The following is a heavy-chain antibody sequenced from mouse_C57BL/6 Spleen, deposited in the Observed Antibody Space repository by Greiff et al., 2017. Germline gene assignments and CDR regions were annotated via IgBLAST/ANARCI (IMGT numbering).Heavy chain of an antibody. V-gene: IGHV14-2*01. Sequence: VQLKESGAELVKPGASVKLSCTASGFNINDYYMHWVKQRTEQGLEWIGRIDPEDGETKYAPKFQGKATITADTSSNTAYLQLSSLTSEDTAVYYCARDHYCGSSYWYFDVWGTGTTVTVSS. D-gene: IGHD1-1*01. CDR2: IDPEDGET. CDR1: GFNINDYY. CDR3: ARDHYCGSSYWYFDV. J-gene: IGHJ1*03.